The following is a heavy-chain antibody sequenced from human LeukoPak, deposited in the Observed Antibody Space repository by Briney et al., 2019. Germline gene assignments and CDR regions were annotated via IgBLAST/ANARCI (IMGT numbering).Heavy chain of an antibody. D-gene: IGHD3-10*01. J-gene: IGHJ6*03. CDR1: GFTVSSNS. V-gene: IGHV3-53*01. CDR2: IYNGDGT. CDR3: ARHGSITMVRGKRRYYYMDV. Sequence: PGGSLRLSCTVSGFTVSSNSMSWVRQAPGKGLEWVSVIYNGDGTYYADSVKGRFTISRDNSKNTLYLQMNSLRAEDTAVYYCARHGSITMVRGKRRYYYMDVWGKGTTVTISS.